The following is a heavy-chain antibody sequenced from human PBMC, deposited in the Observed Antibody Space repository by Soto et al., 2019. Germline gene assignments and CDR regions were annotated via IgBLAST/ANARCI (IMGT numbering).Heavy chain of an antibody. J-gene: IGHJ1*01. CDR3: ARNRGSGSYREYFQH. V-gene: IGHV1-3*05. Sequence: QVQLVQSGAEEKKPGASVKVSCKASGYTFTSYAMHWVRQAPGQRLEWMGWINAGNGNTKYSQKFQGRVTITRDTSASTAEMELSSLRSEDTAVYYCARNRGSGSYREYFQHWGQGTLVTVSS. CDR1: GYTFTSYA. D-gene: IGHD1-26*01. CDR2: INAGNGNT.